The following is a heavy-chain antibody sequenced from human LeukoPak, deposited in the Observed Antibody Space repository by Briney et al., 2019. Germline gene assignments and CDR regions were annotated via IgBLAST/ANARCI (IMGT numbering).Heavy chain of an antibody. V-gene: IGHV3-33*01. CDR1: GFTFSSYG. CDR3: ARAGVHRTRKNYYYGMDV. Sequence: GGSLRLSCAASGFTFSSYGMHWVRQAPGKGLEWVAVIWYDGSNKYYADSVKGRFTISRDNSKNTLYLQMNSLRAEDTAAYYCARAGVHRTRKNYYYGMDVWGQGTTVTVSS. J-gene: IGHJ6*02. D-gene: IGHD3-10*01. CDR2: IWYDGSNK.